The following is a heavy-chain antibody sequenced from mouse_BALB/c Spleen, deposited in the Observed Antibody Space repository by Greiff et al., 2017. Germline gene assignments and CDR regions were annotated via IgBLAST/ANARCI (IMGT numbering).Heavy chain of an antibody. CDR2: IYPGNSDT. CDR1: GYTFTSYW. V-gene: IGHV1-5*01. CDR3: TRSYYDYDWGYAMDY. D-gene: IGHD2-4*01. J-gene: IGHJ4*01. Sequence: VQLQQSGTVLARPGASVKMSCKASGYTFTSYWMHWVKQRPGQGLEWIGAIYPGNSDTSYNQKFKGKAKLTAVTSTSTAYMELSSLTNEDSAVYYCTRSYYDYDWGYAMDYWGQGTSVTVSS.